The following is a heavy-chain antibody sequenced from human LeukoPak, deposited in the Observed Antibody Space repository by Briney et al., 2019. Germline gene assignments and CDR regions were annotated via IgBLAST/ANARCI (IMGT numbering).Heavy chain of an antibody. CDR3: AKGKAGHYHSVTDEYYYYMDV. CDR2: INHSGST. D-gene: IGHD3-9*01. J-gene: IGHJ6*03. Sequence: SETLSLTCAVYGGSLSGYYWSWIRQPPGKGLEWIAGINHSGSTNYNPPLKSRVTLSVDMSGNQFSLKLTSVTAADTAMYYCAKGKAGHYHSVTDEYYYYMDVWGKGTTVIVSS. V-gene: IGHV4-34*01. CDR1: GGSLSGYY.